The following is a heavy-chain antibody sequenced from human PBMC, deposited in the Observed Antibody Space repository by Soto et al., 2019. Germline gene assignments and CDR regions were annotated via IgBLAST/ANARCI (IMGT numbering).Heavy chain of an antibody. CDR1: GFTFSSYD. Sequence: GGSLRLSCAASGFTFSSYDMHWVRQATGKGLEWVSAIGTAGDTYYPGSVKGRFTISRENAKNSLYLQMNSLRAEDTAVYYCARAQAYDFWSGLYTFDYWGQGTLVTVSS. J-gene: IGHJ4*02. CDR2: IGTAGDT. V-gene: IGHV3-13*01. D-gene: IGHD3-3*01. CDR3: ARAQAYDFWSGLYTFDY.